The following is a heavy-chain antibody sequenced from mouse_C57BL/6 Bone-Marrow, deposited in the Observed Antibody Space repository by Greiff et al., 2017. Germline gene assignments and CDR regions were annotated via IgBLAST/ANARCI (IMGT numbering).Heavy chain of an antibody. V-gene: IGHV1-15*01. CDR2: IDPETGGT. D-gene: IGHD2-4*01. CDR1: GYTFTDYE. CDR3: TRRDYDYDWDWYFDV. Sequence: QVQLQQSGAELVRPGASVTLSCKASGYTFTDYEMHWVKQTPVHGLEWIGAIDPETGGTAYNQKFKGKAILTADKSSSTAYMELRSLTSEDSAVYYCTRRDYDYDWDWYFDVWGTGTTVTVSS. J-gene: IGHJ1*03.